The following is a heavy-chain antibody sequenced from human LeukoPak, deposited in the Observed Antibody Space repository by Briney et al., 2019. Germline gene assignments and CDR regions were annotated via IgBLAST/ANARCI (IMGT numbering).Heavy chain of an antibody. CDR1: GYTFTDYY. CDR2: INPNSGGT. CDR3: ARVRGSGNYYTGAFDY. D-gene: IGHD3-10*01. Sequence: ASVKVSCKASGYTFTDYYMHWVRQAPGQGLEWMGRINPNSGGTNYAQMFQGRVTMTRDTSISTAYMELSRLRSDDTAVYYCARVRGSGNYYTGAFDYWGQGTLVTVSS. V-gene: IGHV1-2*06. J-gene: IGHJ4*02.